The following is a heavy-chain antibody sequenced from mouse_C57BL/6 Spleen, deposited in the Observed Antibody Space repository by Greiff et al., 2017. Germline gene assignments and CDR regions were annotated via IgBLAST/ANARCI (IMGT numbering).Heavy chain of an antibody. CDR1: GYTFTSYW. CDR3: ARGSYYSNFWFAY. Sequence: QVQLQQSGAELVKPGASVKMSCKASGYTFTSYWITWVKQRPGQGLEWIGDIYPGSGSTNYNEKFKSKATLTVDTSSSTAYMQLSSLTSEDSAVYYCARGSYYSNFWFAYWGQGTLVTVSA. CDR2: IYPGSGST. J-gene: IGHJ3*01. V-gene: IGHV1-55*01. D-gene: IGHD2-5*01.